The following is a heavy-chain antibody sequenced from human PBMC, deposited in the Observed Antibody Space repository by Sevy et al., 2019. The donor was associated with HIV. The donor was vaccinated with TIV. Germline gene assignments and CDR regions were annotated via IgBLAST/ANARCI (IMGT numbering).Heavy chain of an antibody. Sequence: ASVKVSCKASGYTFTGHYMHWVRQAPGQGLEWMGWISPYSDGTNYSQRFQGRVTLTRDTSISTAYMELRSLRSDDTAVYYCTTVRVYQPPSWGQGTLVTVSS. J-gene: IGHJ5*02. CDR3: TTVRVYQPPS. D-gene: IGHD2-8*01. CDR1: GYTFTGHY. V-gene: IGHV1-2*02. CDR2: ISPYSDGT.